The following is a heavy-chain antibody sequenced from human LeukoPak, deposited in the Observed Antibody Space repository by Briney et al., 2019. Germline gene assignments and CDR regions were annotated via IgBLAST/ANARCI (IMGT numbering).Heavy chain of an antibody. CDR1: GFTFSSYA. D-gene: IGHD3-3*01. V-gene: IGHV3-23*01. CDR3: AKATIFGVVSFLAFDY. Sequence: GGSLRLSCAASGFTFSSYAMSWVRQAPGKGLEWVSAISGSGGSTYYADSVKGRFTISRDNSKNALYLQMNSLRAEDTAVYYCAKATIFGVVSFLAFDYWGQGTLVTVSS. CDR2: ISGSGGST. J-gene: IGHJ4*02.